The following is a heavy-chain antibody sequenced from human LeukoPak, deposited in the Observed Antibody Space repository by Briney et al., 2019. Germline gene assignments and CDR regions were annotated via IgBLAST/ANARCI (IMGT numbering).Heavy chain of an antibody. V-gene: IGHV3-11*04. CDR1: GFTVSSNY. D-gene: IGHD3-22*01. CDR2: IDTGTSTI. Sequence: PGGSLRLSCAASGFTVSSNYMSWIRQAPGKGLEWVSYIDTGTSTIYYADSVKGRFTISRDNAKNSLYLQMNSLRAEDTAVYYCARDRPAAYYYDSSGYGGTAGDYWGQGTLVTVSS. J-gene: IGHJ4*02. CDR3: ARDRPAAYYYDSSGYGGTAGDY.